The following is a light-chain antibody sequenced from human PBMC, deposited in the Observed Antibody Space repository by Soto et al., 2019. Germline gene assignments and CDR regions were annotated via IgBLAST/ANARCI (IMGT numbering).Light chain of an antibody. CDR2: DVH. CDR3: SSYTITGTIVV. V-gene: IGLV2-14*03. J-gene: IGLJ2*01. Sequence: QPVLTQPASVSGSPGQSINIACTGTSSDVGDYNYVSWYQQHPGKAPKLMIYDVHHRPSWVSNRVSGSKSGNTASLTKYGPHAEYEADYVCSSYTITGTIVVLGGGTEVTV. CDR1: SSDVGDYNY.